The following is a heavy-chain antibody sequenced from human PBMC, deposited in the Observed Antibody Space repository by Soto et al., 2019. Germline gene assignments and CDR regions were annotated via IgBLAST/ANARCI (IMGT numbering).Heavy chain of an antibody. CDR2: INHSGST. CDR3: ARTGTMGDDY. CDR1: GGSFSGYY. D-gene: IGHD4-17*01. Sequence: SETLSLTCAVYGGSFSGYYWSWIRQPPGKGLEWIGEINHSGSTNYNPSLKSRVTISVDTSKNQFSLKLSSVTAADTAVYYCARTGTMGDDYWGQGTLVTVSS. V-gene: IGHV4-34*01. J-gene: IGHJ4*02.